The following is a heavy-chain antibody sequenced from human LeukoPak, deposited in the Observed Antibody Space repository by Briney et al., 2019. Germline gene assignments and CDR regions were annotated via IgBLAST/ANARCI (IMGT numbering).Heavy chain of an antibody. J-gene: IGHJ5*02. D-gene: IGHD3-3*01. CDR2: IYPGDSDT. CDR3: ARPTESDYYTGGERGWFDP. CDR1: GYTFISYW. V-gene: IGHV5-51*01. Sequence: GESLKISCKGSGYTFISYWIGWVRQMPGKGLEWMGIIYPGDSDTRYSPSFQGQVTISADKSISTAYLQWSSLKASDTAMYYCARPTESDYYTGGERGWFDPWGQGTLVTVSS.